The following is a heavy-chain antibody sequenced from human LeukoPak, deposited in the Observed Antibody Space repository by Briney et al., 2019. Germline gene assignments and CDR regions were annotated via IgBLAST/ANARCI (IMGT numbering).Heavy chain of an antibody. CDR2: LQFDGSVE. J-gene: IGHJ3*02. V-gene: IGHV3-30*02. D-gene: IGHD6-19*01. Sequence: GGSLRLSCVASGFAFSNYGIHWVRQAPGKGVEWVTFLQFDGSVEFYADSVKGRFTISRDNSKNSLYLQMNSLRAEDTAVYYCARVQYSSDDAFDIWGQGTMVTVSS. CDR3: ARVQYSSDDAFDI. CDR1: GFAFSNYG.